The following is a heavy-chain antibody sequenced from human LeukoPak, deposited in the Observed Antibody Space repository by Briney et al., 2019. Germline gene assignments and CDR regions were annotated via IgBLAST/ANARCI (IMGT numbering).Heavy chain of an antibody. V-gene: IGHV3-7*01. CDR2: IKQDGSEK. CDR3: ARGLYYFDSSGYYASDL. CDR1: GFTFSDYW. J-gene: IGHJ5*02. D-gene: IGHD3-22*01. Sequence: GGSLRLSCAASGFTFSDYWMSWVRQAPGKGLEWVANIKQDGSEKHYVDSLRGRFTISRDNAKNSLDLQMNSLRAEDTAAYFCARGLYYFDSSGYYASDLWGQGTLVTVSS.